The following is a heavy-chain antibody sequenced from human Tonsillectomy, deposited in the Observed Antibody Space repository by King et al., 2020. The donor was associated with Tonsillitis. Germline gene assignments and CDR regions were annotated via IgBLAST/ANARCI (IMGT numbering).Heavy chain of an antibody. D-gene: IGHD3-3*01. CDR2: IRSKAYGGAT. Sequence: VQLVESGGGLVQPGRSLRLSCTASGFTFGDYAMSWVRPSPGKWLEWGGFIRSKAYGGATEYAASVKGRFTHSRDDSKSIAYLPMNSLKTEDTAVYYCTRYSHVRNFWSGYYYFDYWGQGTLVTVSS. CDR1: GFTFGDYA. J-gene: IGHJ4*02. V-gene: IGHV3-49*04. CDR3: TRYSHVRNFWSGYYYFDY.